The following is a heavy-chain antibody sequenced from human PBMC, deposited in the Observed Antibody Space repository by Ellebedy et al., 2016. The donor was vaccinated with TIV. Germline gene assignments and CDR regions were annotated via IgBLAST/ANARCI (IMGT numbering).Heavy chain of an antibody. CDR1: GFTFRAYG. D-gene: IGHD2-2*02. Sequence: GGSLRLSXAASGFTFRAYGMHWVRQAPGKGLEWVAFVWYDGHRKYYADSVNGRFTISRDNSRNSLYLQMTSLRTEDTAVYYCASGGCSSTSCYNGKDFDYWGQGTLVTVSS. V-gene: IGHV3-33*01. J-gene: IGHJ4*02. CDR3: ASGGCSSTSCYNGKDFDY. CDR2: VWYDGHRK.